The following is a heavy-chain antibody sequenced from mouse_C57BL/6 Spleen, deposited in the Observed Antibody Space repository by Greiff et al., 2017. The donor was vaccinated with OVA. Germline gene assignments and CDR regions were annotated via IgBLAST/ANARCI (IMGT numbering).Heavy chain of an antibody. CDR3: AREGGNLYYAMDY. CDR1: GYSITSGYD. D-gene: IGHD2-1*01. V-gene: IGHV3-1*01. Sequence: VQLKESGPGMVKPSQSLSLTCTVTGYSITSGYDWHWIRHFPGNKLEWMGYISYSGSTNYNPSLKSRISITHDTSKNHFFLKLNSVTTEDTATNYGAREGGNLYYAMDYWGQGTSVTVSS. CDR2: ISYSGST. J-gene: IGHJ4*01.